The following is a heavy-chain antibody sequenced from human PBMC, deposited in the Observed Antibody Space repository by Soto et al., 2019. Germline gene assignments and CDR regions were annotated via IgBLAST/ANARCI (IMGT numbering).Heavy chain of an antibody. Sequence: QVQLQESGPGLVKPSETLSLTCSVSGGSISGHYWSWVRQTPGKGLEWTGYIYYSGSTNYNPSLKSRVTISVDTSKNQFSLRLTSVTAADTAVYYCARGPYYDLIWNYYYMDVWGKGTTVTVSS. CDR3: ARGPYYDLIWNYYYMDV. CDR2: IYYSGST. V-gene: IGHV4-59*08. D-gene: IGHD3-16*01. CDR1: GGSISGHY. J-gene: IGHJ6*03.